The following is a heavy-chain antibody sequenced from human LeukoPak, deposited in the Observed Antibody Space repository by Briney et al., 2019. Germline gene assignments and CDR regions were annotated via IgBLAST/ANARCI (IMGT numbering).Heavy chain of an antibody. J-gene: IGHJ5*02. Sequence: PGGSLRLSCVASGFTFSSFEMNWVRQAPGKGLEWVSSISSSSDYVYYADSVKGRFTISRDNAKNSLYLQMNSLRAEDTAVYYCVRIPNSANFPNWFDPWGQGTLVTVSS. CDR1: GFTFSSFE. D-gene: IGHD4/OR15-4a*01. V-gene: IGHV3-21*01. CDR2: ISSSSDYV. CDR3: VRIPNSANFPNWFDP.